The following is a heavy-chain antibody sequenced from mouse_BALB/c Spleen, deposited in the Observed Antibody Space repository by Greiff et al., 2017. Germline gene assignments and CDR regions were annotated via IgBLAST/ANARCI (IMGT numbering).Heavy chain of an antibody. V-gene: IGHV5-6-3*01. CDR2: INSNGGST. CDR3: ARDGGYGYYYAMDY. J-gene: IGHJ4*01. D-gene: IGHD2-14*01. CDR1: GFTFSSYG. Sequence: EVMLVESGGGLVQPGGSLKLSCAASGFTFSSYGMSWVRQTPDKRLELVATINSNGGSTYYPDSVKGRFTISRDNAKNTLYLQMSSLKSEDTAMYYCARDGGYGYYYAMDYWGQGTSVTVSS.